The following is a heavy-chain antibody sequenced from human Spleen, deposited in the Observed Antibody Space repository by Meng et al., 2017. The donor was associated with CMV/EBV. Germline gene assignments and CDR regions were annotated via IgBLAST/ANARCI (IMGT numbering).Heavy chain of an antibody. Sequence: QGQLQQWGEGLLMPSETLALTCAVDVGSFSGYYWSWIRQPPGKGLEWIGYIYYSGSTYYNPSLKSRVTISVDTSKNQFSLKLSSVTAADTAVYYCAWRLDYWGQGTLVTVSS. V-gene: IGHV4-34*01. D-gene: IGHD1-1*01. J-gene: IGHJ4*02. CDR3: AWRLDY. CDR2: IYYSGST. CDR1: VGSFSGYY.